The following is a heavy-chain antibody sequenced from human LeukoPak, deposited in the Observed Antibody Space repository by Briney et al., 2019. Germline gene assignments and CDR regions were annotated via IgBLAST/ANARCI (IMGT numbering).Heavy chain of an antibody. CDR1: GFTFSSYG. V-gene: IGHV3-23*01. CDR2: FRGSGGST. CDR3: AKHSHTWSRRYYYYYLAV. D-gene: IGHD2-15*01. J-gene: IGHJ6*03. Sequence: GGSLRLSCGASGFTFSSYGMRWVRQAPGKGLEGVSAFRGSGGSTYYADSVKGRFTISRDNPKNTLYLQMNSLRAEDTAVYSCAKHSHTWSRRYYYYYLAVWGKGTPVTISS.